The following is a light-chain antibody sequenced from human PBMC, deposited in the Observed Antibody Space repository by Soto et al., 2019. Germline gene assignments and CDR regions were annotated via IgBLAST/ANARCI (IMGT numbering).Light chain of an antibody. CDR3: QSYDSSLSGYV. CDR1: SSDVGGYNY. CDR2: DVN. Sequence: QSALTQPRSVSGSPGQSVTISCTGTSSDVGGYNYVSWYQQHPGKAPKPMIYDVNKRPSGVPDRFSGSKSGNTASLTISGLQAEDEADYYCQSYDSSLSGYVFGTGTKLTVL. V-gene: IGLV2-11*01. J-gene: IGLJ1*01.